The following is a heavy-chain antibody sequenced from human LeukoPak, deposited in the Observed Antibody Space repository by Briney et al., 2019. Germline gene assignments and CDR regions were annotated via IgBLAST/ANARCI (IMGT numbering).Heavy chain of an antibody. CDR1: GGSISSGAYY. D-gene: IGHD3-10*01. J-gene: IGHJ4*02. CDR2: INHSGST. CDR3: ARGLSPLWFGELLFGDTYYFDY. V-gene: IGHV4-30-2*01. Sequence: SQTLSLTCTVSGGSISSGAYYWSWIRQPPGKGLEWIGEINHSGSTNYNPSLKSRVTISVDTSKNQFSLKLSSVTAADTAVYYCARGLSPLWFGELLFGDTYYFDYWGQGTLVTVSS.